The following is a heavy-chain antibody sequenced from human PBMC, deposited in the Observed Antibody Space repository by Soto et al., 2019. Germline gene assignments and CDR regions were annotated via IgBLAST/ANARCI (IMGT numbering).Heavy chain of an antibody. CDR2: IYTTRSP. J-gene: IGHJ5*02. V-gene: IGHV4-4*07. Sequence: PSETLSLTCTVSGDSVSKYYWNWIRQPAGKGLEWIGRIYTTRSPNYNPSLKSRVTMSVDTSKNQFSLKLNLTSVTAADTAVDYCARSPAYGDYANLDTWGQGTLVGLSS. D-gene: IGHD4-17*01. CDR1: GDSVSKYY. CDR3: ARSPAYGDYANLDT.